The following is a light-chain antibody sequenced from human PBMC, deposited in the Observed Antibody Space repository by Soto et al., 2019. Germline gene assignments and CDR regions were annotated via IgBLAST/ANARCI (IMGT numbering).Light chain of an antibody. Sequence: DIQMTQSPSSLSASVGDRVTITCRASESIARHLNWYQQKPGKAPKLLIYAASSVQNEVPSRFRGGGSGTDFTLTINNLQPEDFATYSCQQTYSTLSITFGQGTRLEI. V-gene: IGKV1-39*01. J-gene: IGKJ5*01. CDR3: QQTYSTLSIT. CDR1: ESIARH. CDR2: AAS.